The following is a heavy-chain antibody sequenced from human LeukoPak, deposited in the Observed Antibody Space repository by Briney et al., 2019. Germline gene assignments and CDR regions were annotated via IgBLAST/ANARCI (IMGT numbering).Heavy chain of an antibody. V-gene: IGHV1-24*01. D-gene: IGHD3-3*01. Sequence: ASVKVSCKVSGYTLTELSMHWVRQAPGKGLEWMGGFDPEDGETIYAQKFQGRVTMTEDTSTDTAYMELSSLKASDTAMYYCARQAGVEAFDIWGQGTMVTVSS. CDR1: GYTLTELS. CDR2: FDPEDGET. CDR3: ARQAGVEAFDI. J-gene: IGHJ3*02.